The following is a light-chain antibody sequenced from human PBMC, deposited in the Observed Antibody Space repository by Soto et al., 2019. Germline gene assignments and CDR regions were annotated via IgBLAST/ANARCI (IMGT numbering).Light chain of an antibody. Sequence: QSVLTQPASVSGAPGQSITISCTGTSSDVGGYNYVSWYQQHPGKAPKLMIYDVSNRPSGVSNRFSGSKSGNTASLTISGLQVEDEAHYYCSSYISSSTLYVFGTGTKVTVL. CDR1: SSDVGGYNY. CDR2: DVS. CDR3: SSYISSSTLYV. V-gene: IGLV2-14*01. J-gene: IGLJ1*01.